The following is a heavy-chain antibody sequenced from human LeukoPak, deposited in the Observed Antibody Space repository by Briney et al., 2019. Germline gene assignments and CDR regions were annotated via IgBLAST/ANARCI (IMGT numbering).Heavy chain of an antibody. D-gene: IGHD6-19*01. Sequence: PGGSLRLSCAASGFTFSSYAMHWVRQAPGKGLEWVAVISYDGSNKYYADSVKGRFTISRDNSKNTLYLQMNSLRAEDTAVYYCARDGAGSSGWYYFDYWGQGTLVTVSS. V-gene: IGHV3-30-3*01. J-gene: IGHJ4*02. CDR1: GFTFSSYA. CDR2: ISYDGSNK. CDR3: ARDGAGSSGWYYFDY.